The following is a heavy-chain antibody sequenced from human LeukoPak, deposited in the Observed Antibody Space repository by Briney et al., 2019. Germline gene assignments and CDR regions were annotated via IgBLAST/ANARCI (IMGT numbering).Heavy chain of an antibody. J-gene: IGHJ4*02. CDR1: GFTFSSYA. Sequence: GGSLRLSCAASGFTFSSYAMSWVRQAPGKGLEWFSGISGSAGSTYYADSVKGRFTNTRDNSKNTLYLQMNSLRAEDTAVYYCAKDLRSSNYYYFDYWGQGTLVTVSS. V-gene: IGHV3-23*01. CDR3: AKDLRSSNYYYFDY. CDR2: ISGSAGST. D-gene: IGHD6-13*01.